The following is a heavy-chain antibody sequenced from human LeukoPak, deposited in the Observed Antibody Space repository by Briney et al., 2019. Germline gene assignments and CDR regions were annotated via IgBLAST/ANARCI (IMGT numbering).Heavy chain of an antibody. D-gene: IGHD6-6*01. CDR2: ISSDGSST. V-gene: IGHV3-74*01. Sequence: GGSLRLSCAASGFTFSGYWMHWVRQAPGKGLVWVSRISSDGSSTNYADSVKGRFTISRDNAKNTLFLQMSSLRADDTAVYDCSARSSSKDYWGQGTLVTVSS. J-gene: IGHJ4*02. CDR3: SARSSSKDY. CDR1: GFTFSGYW.